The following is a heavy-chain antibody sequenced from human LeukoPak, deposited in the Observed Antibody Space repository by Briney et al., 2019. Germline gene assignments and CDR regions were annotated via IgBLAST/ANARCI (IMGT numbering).Heavy chain of an antibody. CDR1: GGSISSGGYY. V-gene: IGHV4-31*03. Sequence: QTVSLTCTVSGGSISSGGYYWSWIRQHPGKGLEWIGYIYYSGSTYYNASLKSGVTISVDTSKNQFSLKLSSVTAADTAVYYCARGGYYGSGSNYDYWGQGALVAVSS. D-gene: IGHD3-10*01. CDR2: IYYSGST. J-gene: IGHJ4*02. CDR3: ARGGYYGSGSNYDY.